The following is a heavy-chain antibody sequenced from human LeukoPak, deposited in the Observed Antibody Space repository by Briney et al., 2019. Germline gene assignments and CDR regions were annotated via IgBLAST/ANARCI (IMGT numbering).Heavy chain of an antibody. D-gene: IGHD3-16*01. Sequence: GGSLRLSCAASGGTLSDYHMDWVRQAPGKGLEWVGRTRYKARGYNTAYAASGRGRFTISRDDSQTSVYLQMNSLKNEDTGGYFCGRDGGEGDNSAFDIGGQGTVVTVSS. V-gene: IGHV3-72*01. CDR2: TRYKARGYNT. J-gene: IGHJ3*02. CDR3: GRDGGEGDNSAFDI. CDR1: GGTLSDYH.